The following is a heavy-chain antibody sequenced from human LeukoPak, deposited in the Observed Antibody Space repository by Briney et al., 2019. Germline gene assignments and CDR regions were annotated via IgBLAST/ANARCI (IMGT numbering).Heavy chain of an antibody. Sequence: SVKASCKASGFTFTKSAVQWVRQARGQRLECIGWIVVGSGNTDYAQKFQERVTITRDMSTSTAYMELNSLTSEDTAIYYCAADPAGFGAFDIWGHGTIVTVSS. CDR2: IVVGSGNT. V-gene: IGHV1-58*01. CDR1: GFTFTKSA. CDR3: AADPAGFGAFDI. D-gene: IGHD3-16*01. J-gene: IGHJ3*02.